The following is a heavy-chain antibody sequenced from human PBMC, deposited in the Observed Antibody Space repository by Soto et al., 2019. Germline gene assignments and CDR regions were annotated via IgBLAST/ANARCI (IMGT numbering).Heavy chain of an antibody. J-gene: IGHJ5*02. CDR3: ARDYDLYEP. Sequence: VGSLRLSCSSSLFTFSSYAMHWVRQAPGKLLEYVSAISSNVGSAYYANSVKGRFTISRDNSKNTLYLQMGSLRAEDMAVYYCARDYDLYEPWGQGTLVTVSS. CDR2: ISSNVGSA. CDR1: LFTFSSYA. V-gene: IGHV3-64*01. D-gene: IGHD3-3*01.